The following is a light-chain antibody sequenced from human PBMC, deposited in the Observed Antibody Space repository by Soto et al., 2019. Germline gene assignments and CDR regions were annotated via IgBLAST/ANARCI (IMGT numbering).Light chain of an antibody. CDR3: QQYESFPRT. CDR2: KAS. V-gene: IGKV1-5*03. J-gene: IGKJ1*01. Sequence: DIQMTQSPSTLSASVGDRVTITCRASQSINNYLACYQQKPGKAPKLLIYKASTLESGVPSRFSGSGSGTEFTLSISSLQPDDFATYYCQQYESFPRTFGQGTKVEIK. CDR1: QSINNY.